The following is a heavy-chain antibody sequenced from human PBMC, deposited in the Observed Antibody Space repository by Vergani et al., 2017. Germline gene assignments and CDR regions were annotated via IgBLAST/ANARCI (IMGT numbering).Heavy chain of an antibody. CDR1: GGSISSYY. CDR2: IYSTGST. CDR3: ARDGGEYDKDALDV. D-gene: IGHD2-21*01. V-gene: IGHV4-4*09. J-gene: IGHJ3*01. Sequence: QVQLQESGPGLVKPSETLSLTCTVSGGSISSYYWNWIRQHPGKGLEWIGYIYSTGSTHHNPSLRRRINMSVDTSKKQFSLKLTSVTAADTAVYYCARDGGEYDKDALDVWGQGTKVTVTS.